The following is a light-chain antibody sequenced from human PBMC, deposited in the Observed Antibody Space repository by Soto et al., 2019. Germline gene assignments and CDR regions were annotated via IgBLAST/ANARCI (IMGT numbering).Light chain of an antibody. CDR2: DVS. J-gene: IGKJ2*01. CDR3: QQRTDWPPVYT. Sequence: EIVLTQSPVTLSLSPGDRATLSCRPSQSVSSFLAWYHQKPGQPPRLLLYDVSNRAAGIPARFSGSGSGTDFTLTISSLEPEDFAVYYCQQRTDWPPVYTFGQGTKLEI. V-gene: IGKV3-11*01. CDR1: QSVSSF.